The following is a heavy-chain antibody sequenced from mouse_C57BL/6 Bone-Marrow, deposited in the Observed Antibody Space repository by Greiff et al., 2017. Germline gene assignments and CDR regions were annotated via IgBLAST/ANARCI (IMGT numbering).Heavy chain of an antibody. J-gene: IGHJ2*01. CDR2: IYPGSGNT. Sequence: QVQLQQSGAELVRPGASVKLSCKASGYTFTDYYINWVKQRPGQGLEWIARIYPGSGNTYYNEKFKGKATLTAEKSSSTAYMQLSSLTSEDSAVYFCARSPEFYFDYWGQGTTLTVSS. CDR3: ARSPEFYFDY. V-gene: IGHV1-76*01. CDR1: GYTFTDYY.